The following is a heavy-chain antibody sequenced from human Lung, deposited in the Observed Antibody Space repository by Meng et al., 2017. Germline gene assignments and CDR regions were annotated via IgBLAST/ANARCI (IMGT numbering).Heavy chain of an antibody. V-gene: IGHV4-34*02. CDR2: INHSGST. CDR1: GGSFSDYY. Sequence: QIQGGGGGLLKPSDALSLTVVVLGGSFSDYYWGWIRQPPGKGLEWIGEINHSGSTNYNPSLESRATISVDTSQNNLSLKLSSVTAADSAVYYCARGPTTMAHDFDYWGQGTLVTVSS. D-gene: IGHD4-11*01. J-gene: IGHJ4*02. CDR3: ARGPTTMAHDFDY.